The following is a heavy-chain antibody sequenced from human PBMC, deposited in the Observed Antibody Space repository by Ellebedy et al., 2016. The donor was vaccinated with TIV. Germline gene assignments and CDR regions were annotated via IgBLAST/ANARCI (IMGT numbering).Heavy chain of an antibody. CDR2: VNPRGVQT. D-gene: IGHD2-15*01. Sequence: GGSLRLXXAASGFIFSNYAMSWVRQAPGKGLEWVSAVNPRGVQTYYADSVKGRFTISRDNSKNTVDLQMNSLRAEDTAVYYCAKEKDHTKPYDYWGQGTLVTVSS. J-gene: IGHJ4*02. V-gene: IGHV3-23*01. CDR3: AKEKDHTKPYDY. CDR1: GFIFSNYA.